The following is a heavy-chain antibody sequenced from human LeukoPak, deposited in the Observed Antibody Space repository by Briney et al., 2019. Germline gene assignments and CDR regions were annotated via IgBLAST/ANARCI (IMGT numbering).Heavy chain of an antibody. V-gene: IGHV5-51*01. CDR2: IYPGKSDT. Sequence: FPSYTIGWAGSVTVQGRGWSGSIYPGKSDTRYSPSFQGQVNISADKSISTAYLQWRSLKASDTALYYCARLSPKWFVPWGQGSLVSVSS. CDR3: ARLSPKWFVP. CDR1: FPSYT. J-gene: IGHJ5*02.